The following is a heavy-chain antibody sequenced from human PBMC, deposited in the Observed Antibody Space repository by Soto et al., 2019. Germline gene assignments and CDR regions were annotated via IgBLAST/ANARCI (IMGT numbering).Heavy chain of an antibody. Sequence: GASVKVSCKVSGYTLTELSMPWVRQAPGKGLEWMGGFDPEDGETIYAQKFQGRVTMTEDTSTDTAYMELSSLRSEDTAVYYCAIVLILYCSSTSCRFDYWGQGTLVTVSS. CDR3: AIVLILYCSSTSCRFDY. J-gene: IGHJ4*02. CDR1: GYTLTELS. CDR2: FDPEDGET. V-gene: IGHV1-24*01. D-gene: IGHD2-2*01.